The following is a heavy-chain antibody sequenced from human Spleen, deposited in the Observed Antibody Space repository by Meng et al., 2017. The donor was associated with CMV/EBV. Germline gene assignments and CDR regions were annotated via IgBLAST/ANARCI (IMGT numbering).Heavy chain of an antibody. CDR1: GYKFDIDG. D-gene: IGHD4-17*01. CDR2: VSAENGDT. V-gene: IGHV1-18*01. J-gene: IGHJ4*02. CDR3: ARAGAAVTTNFDF. Sequence: KAAGYKFDIDGITWGRQAPGQGLEWVGWVSAENGDTDYGQKFQGRVTVTADTFTKTAYMEMRSLRSDDSAMYYCARAGAAVTTNFDFWGQGTLVTVSS.